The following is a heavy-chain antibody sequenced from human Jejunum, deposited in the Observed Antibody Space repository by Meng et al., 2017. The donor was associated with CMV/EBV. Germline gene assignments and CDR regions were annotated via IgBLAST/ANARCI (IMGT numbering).Heavy chain of an antibody. CDR2: INPSSGAI. D-gene: IGHD2-21*01. V-gene: IGHV1-2*02. Sequence: QVPRLQSWAEVKKPGASVKVSCKASGYAFTGYYIHWLRQAPGQGLEWMGWINPSSGAIFYAQKFQDRVTMSRETSITTVYMDLSSLRSDDTAVYFCSRGGGGDGSYLLDYWGQGTLVTVSS. CDR3: SRGGGGDGSYLLDY. J-gene: IGHJ4*02. CDR1: GYAFTGYY.